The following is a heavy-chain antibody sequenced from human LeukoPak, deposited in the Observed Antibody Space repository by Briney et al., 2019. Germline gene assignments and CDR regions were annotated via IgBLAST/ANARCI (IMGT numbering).Heavy chain of an antibody. J-gene: IGHJ4*02. Sequence: PGESLQISCKGSGYSFTSYWIGWVRQMPGKGLEWMGIIYPGDSDTRYSPSFQGQVTISADKSISTAYLQWSSLKASDTAMYYCARQGLGGWFGELLMVDYWGQGTLVTVSS. V-gene: IGHV5-51*01. CDR2: IYPGDSDT. CDR3: ARQGLGGWFGELLMVDY. D-gene: IGHD3-10*01. CDR1: GYSFTSYW.